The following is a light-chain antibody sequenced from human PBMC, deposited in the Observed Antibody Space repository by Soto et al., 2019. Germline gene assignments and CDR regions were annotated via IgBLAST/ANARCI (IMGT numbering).Light chain of an antibody. Sequence: EIVLTQSPATLSLSPGERATLSCRASQSVSSYLAWYQQKPGQAPRLLIYDASNRATGIPARFSGSGSGTDFTLTISSLEPDDFAVYYCQQRGTSGHGTKLEIK. CDR3: QQRGT. V-gene: IGKV3-11*01. J-gene: IGKJ2*01. CDR2: DAS. CDR1: QSVSSY.